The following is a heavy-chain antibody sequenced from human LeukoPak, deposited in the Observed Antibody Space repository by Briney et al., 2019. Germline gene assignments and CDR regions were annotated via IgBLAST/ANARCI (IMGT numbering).Heavy chain of an antibody. V-gene: IGHV3-30-3*02. Sequence: GGSLRLSCAASGFTFSSSAMHWVHQAPGKGLEWVAVISYDGSNKYYADSVKGRFTISRDNSKNTLYLQMNSLRAEDTAVYYCAKRDGIAGRDYWGRGTLVTVSS. D-gene: IGHD6-13*01. CDR2: ISYDGSNK. J-gene: IGHJ4*02. CDR1: GFTFSSSA. CDR3: AKRDGIAGRDY.